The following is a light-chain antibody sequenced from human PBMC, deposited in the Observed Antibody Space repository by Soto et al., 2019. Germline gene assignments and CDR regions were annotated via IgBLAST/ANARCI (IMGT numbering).Light chain of an antibody. J-gene: IGKJ1*01. CDR3: QQRYRTHLT. Sequence: DIQMTQSPSSLSASIGDRVTITCRARQSISGNLNWYQQELGRAPKLLIYTASNLQSGVTARFSGSRFGTDFTLTISCLQPEDFATYFCQQRYRTHLTFGQGTKVEIK. CDR1: QSISGN. CDR2: TAS. V-gene: IGKV1-39*01.